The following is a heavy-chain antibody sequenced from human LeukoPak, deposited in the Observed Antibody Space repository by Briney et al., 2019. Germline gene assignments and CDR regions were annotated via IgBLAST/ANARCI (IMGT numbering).Heavy chain of an antibody. V-gene: IGHV3-48*03. CDR1: GFTFSSYE. CDR3: AKGEYCGGDCYSTGLFDP. J-gene: IGHJ5*02. D-gene: IGHD2-21*02. Sequence: PGGSLRLSCAASGFTFSSYEMNWVRQAPGKGLEWVSYISSSGSTIYYADSVKGRFTISRDNAKNSLYLQMNSLRAEDTAVYYCAKGEYCGGDCYSTGLFDPWGQGTLVTVSS. CDR2: ISSSGSTI.